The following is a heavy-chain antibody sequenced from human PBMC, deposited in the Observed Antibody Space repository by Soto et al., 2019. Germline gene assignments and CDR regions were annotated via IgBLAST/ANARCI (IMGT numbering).Heavy chain of an antibody. CDR2: IDPRSGAS. J-gene: IGHJ4*02. D-gene: IGHD3-10*01. Sequence: GASVKVSCKPSGYPFTDLYIHWVRQAPGLGLEWMGWIDPRSGASRKTQRFQGRFTMTRDTSTNTVYMELSSLRSDDTAVYFCASDNYGPLDYWGQGTLVTVSS. CDR1: GYPFTDLY. CDR3: ASDNYGPLDY. V-gene: IGHV1-2*02.